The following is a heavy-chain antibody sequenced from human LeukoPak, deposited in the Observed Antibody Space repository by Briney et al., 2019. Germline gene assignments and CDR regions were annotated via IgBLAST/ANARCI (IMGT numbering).Heavy chain of an antibody. CDR3: ASMINSGEQVADWFDP. D-gene: IGHD1/OR15-1a*01. CDR1: GFTFSSYS. CDR2: ISSTSSTI. Sequence: GGSLRLSCAASGFTFSSYSMNWVRQAPGKWLEWVSYISSTSSTIYYADSVKGRFTVSRDNAKNSLYLHMNSLRAEDTAVYYCASMINSGEQVADWFDPWGQGTLVTVSS. J-gene: IGHJ5*02. V-gene: IGHV3-48*01.